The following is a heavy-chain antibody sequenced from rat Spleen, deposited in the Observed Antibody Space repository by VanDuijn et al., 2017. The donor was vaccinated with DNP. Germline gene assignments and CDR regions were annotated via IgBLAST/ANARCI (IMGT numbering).Heavy chain of an antibody. Sequence: EVQLVETGGGLVQPGRSLKLSCVASGFTFNNYWMTWIRQVPGEGLEWVATIIYDGSRTYYRDSVKGRFTISRDTAKSTLYLQMDSLRSEDTATYYCATHTFTPGITTPFAYWGQGTLVTVSS. CDR1: GFTFNNYW. CDR3: ATHTFTPGITTPFAY. J-gene: IGHJ3*01. D-gene: IGHD1-4*01. CDR2: IIYDGSRT. V-gene: IGHV5S10*01.